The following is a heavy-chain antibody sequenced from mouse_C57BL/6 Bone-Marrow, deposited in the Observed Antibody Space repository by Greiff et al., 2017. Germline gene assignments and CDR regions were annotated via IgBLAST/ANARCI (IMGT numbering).Heavy chain of an antibody. CDR1: GFTFSSYG. Sequence: DVKLVESGGDLVKPGGSLKLSCAASGFTFSSYGMSWVRQTPDKRLEWVATISSGGSYTYYPDSVKGRFPISRDNAKNTLYLKMSSLKSEDTAMYYCARPAGFAYWGQGTLVTVSA. V-gene: IGHV5-6*02. CDR2: ISSGGSYT. CDR3: ARPAGFAY. J-gene: IGHJ3*01.